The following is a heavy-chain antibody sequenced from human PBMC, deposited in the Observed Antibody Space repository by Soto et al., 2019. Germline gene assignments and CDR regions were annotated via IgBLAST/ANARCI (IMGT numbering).Heavy chain of an antibody. D-gene: IGHD5-18*01. J-gene: IGHJ4*02. CDR1: GGTFSSYA. Sequence: WASVKVSCKASGGTFSSYAISWVQQAPGQGLEWMGGIIPIFGTANYAQKFQGRVTITADESTSTACMELSSLRSEDTAVYYCARSGYSYGLSLFDYWGQGTLVTVSS. CDR3: ARSGYSYGLSLFDY. V-gene: IGHV1-69*13. CDR2: IIPIFGTA.